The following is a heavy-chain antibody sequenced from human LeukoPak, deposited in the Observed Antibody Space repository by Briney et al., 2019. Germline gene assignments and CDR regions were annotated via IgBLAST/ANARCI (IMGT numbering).Heavy chain of an antibody. V-gene: IGHV3-15*01. CDR3: ATPGRIPEAANWFDP. J-gene: IGHJ5*02. CDR2: IKSRTDGGTT. D-gene: IGHD6-13*01. Sequence: GGSLRLSCAASGFTFPNAWMSWLRQAPGKGLEWVGHIKSRTDGGTTDYAAPVKGRFTISRDDSENTLYLQMNSLKTEDAAVYYCATPGRIPEAANWFDPWGQGTLVTVSS. CDR1: GFTFPNAW.